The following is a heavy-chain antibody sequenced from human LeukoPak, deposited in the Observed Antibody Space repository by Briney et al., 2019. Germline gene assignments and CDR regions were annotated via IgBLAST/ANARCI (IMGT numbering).Heavy chain of an antibody. CDR1: GYTFTTYY. V-gene: IGHV1-46*01. CDR3: ARELIDFHDHTNKGFFDS. Sequence: ASVKVSCKASGYTFTTYYIHWVRQAPGQGLEWMGIINPSGGSTNYAQKFQGRVTMTRDTSTSTVNLELSSLRSEDTAVYYCARELIDFHDHTNKGFFDSWGQGTLVTVSS. D-gene: IGHD3/OR15-3a*01. J-gene: IGHJ4*02. CDR2: INPSGGST.